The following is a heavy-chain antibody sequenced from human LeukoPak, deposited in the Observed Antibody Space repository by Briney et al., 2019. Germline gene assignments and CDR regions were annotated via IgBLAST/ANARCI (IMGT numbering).Heavy chain of an antibody. CDR3: ARDLVGIAVAAPLH. CDR1: GYTFTSYA. CDR2: INAGNGNT. Sequence: ASVKVSCKASGYTFTSYAMHWVRQAPGQRLEWMGWINAGNGNTKYSQKFQGRVTITRDTSASTAYMELSSLRSEDTAVYYCARDLVGIAVAAPLHWGRGTLVTVSS. V-gene: IGHV1-3*01. D-gene: IGHD6-19*01. J-gene: IGHJ4*02.